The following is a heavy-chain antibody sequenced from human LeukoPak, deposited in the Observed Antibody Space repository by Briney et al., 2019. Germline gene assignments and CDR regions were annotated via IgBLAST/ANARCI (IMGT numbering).Heavy chain of an antibody. CDR3: ARETGAFRWFGELGVRWFDP. V-gene: IGHV5-51*01. D-gene: IGHD3-10*01. Sequence: GESLKISCKGSGYSFTSYWIGWVRQMPGKGLEWMGIIYPGDSDTRYSPSFQGQVTISADKSISTAYLQWSSLKASDTAMYYCARETGAFRWFGELGVRWFDPWGQGTLVTVSS. J-gene: IGHJ5*02. CDR1: GYSFTSYW. CDR2: IYPGDSDT.